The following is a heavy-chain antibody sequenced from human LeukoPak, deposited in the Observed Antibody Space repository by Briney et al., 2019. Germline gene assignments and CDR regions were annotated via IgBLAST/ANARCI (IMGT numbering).Heavy chain of an antibody. J-gene: IGHJ6*02. D-gene: IGHD3-3*01. V-gene: IGHV4-31*03. CDR1: GGSISSGGYY. CDR2: IYYSGST. CDR3: ARDYDFWSGYYRYYYYGMDV. Sequence: SETLSLTCTVSGGSISSGGYYWSWLRQHPGKGLEWIGYIYYSGSTYYNPSLKSRVTISVDTSKNQFSLKLSSVTAADTAVYYCARDYDFWSGYYRYYYYGMDVWGQGTTVTVSS.